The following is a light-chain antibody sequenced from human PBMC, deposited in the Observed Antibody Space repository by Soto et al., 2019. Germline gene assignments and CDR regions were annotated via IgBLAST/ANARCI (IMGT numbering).Light chain of an antibody. CDR1: SSDVCDYKY. CDR3: SSYTSSDTPYV. CDR2: VNS. Sequence: QSALTQPASVSGSPGQSITISCTGTSSDVCDYKYVSWYQQHPDKAPKLLIYVNSNRASGVSIRFSASKSGNTASLTISGLQAEDEADYYCSSYTSSDTPYVFGTGTKVTVL. J-gene: IGLJ1*01. V-gene: IGLV2-14*01.